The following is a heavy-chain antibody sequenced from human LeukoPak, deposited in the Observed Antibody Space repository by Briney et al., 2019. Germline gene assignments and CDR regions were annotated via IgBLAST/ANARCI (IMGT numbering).Heavy chain of an antibody. J-gene: IGHJ5*02. D-gene: IGHD3-10*01. CDR1: GYTFTSYG. CDR2: ISAYNGNT. CDR3: ARLYYGTNWFDP. Sequence: ASVKVSCKASGYTFTSYGISWVRQAPGQGIEWMGWISAYNGNTNYAQKLQGRVTMTTDTSTSTAYMELRSLRSDDTAVYYCARLYYGTNWFDPWGQGTLVTVSS. V-gene: IGHV1-18*01.